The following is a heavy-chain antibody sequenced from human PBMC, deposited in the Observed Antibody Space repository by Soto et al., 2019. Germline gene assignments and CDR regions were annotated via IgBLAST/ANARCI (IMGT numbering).Heavy chain of an antibody. CDR3: ARALYDSSGYYYY. CDR1: GGSISSYY. CDR2: IYYSGST. V-gene: IGHV4-59*12. J-gene: IGHJ4*02. D-gene: IGHD3-22*01. Sequence: PSETLSLTCTVSGGSISSYYWNWIRKPPGKGLEWIGYIYYSGSTNYNPSLKGRFTISRDNAKNSLYLQMNSLRAEDTAVYYCARALYDSSGYYYYWGQGTLVTVSS.